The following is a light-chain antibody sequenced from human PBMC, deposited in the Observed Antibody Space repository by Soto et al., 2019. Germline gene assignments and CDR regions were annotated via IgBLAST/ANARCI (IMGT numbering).Light chain of an antibody. V-gene: IGLV4-69*01. Sequence: QLVLTQSPSASASLGASVKLTCTLSSGHSSYTIAWHQQQPETGPRYLMTLNSDGSHSKGDGIPDRVSGSSSGAERYLSIASLQSGVESGYSCQTGGSGIEGFGGGAKVTVL. CDR3: QTGGSGIEG. CDR1: SGHSSYT. J-gene: IGLJ3*02. CDR2: LNSDGSH.